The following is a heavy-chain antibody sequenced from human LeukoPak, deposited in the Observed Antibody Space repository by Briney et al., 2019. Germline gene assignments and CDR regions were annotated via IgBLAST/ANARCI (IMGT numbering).Heavy chain of an antibody. J-gene: IGHJ4*02. CDR3: AGASGYSSGWYHF. CDR2: IYPDDSDT. Sequence: GESLKISCKGSGYSFTANWIGWFPQMPGKGLDGLGSIYPDDSDTRYSPSFQGQVTISADKSISTAYLQWSSLKASDTAMYYCAGASGYSSGWYHFWGQGTLVTVSS. CDR1: GYSFTANW. V-gene: IGHV5-51*01. D-gene: IGHD6-19*01.